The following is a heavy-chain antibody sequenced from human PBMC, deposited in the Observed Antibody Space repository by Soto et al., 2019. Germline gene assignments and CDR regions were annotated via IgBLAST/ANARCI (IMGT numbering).Heavy chain of an antibody. CDR3: ASGKYSSGWSVWYFDL. Sequence: QVQLVQSGAEVKKPGASVKVSCKASGYTFTSYYMHWVRQAPGQGLEWMVIINPSGGSTSYAQKFQGRVTMTRDTSTSTVYMELSSLRSEDTAVYYCASGKYSSGWSVWYFDLWGRGTLVTVSS. CDR2: INPSGGST. CDR1: GYTFTSYY. D-gene: IGHD6-19*01. V-gene: IGHV1-46*03. J-gene: IGHJ2*01.